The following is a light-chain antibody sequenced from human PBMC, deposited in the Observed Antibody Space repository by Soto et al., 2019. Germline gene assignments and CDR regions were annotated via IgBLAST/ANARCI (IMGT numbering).Light chain of an antibody. CDR2: EVN. CDR1: SSDVGGYNY. CDR3: GSYAGTYYV. V-gene: IGLV2-8*01. J-gene: IGLJ1*01. Sequence: QSVLTQPPSASGSPGQSVTISCTGSSSDVGGYNYVSWYQQHPGKAPKILIYEVNKRASGVPDRFFGSKSGNTASLTVSGLQPEDEAEYHCGSYAGTYYVFGTGTKVTVL.